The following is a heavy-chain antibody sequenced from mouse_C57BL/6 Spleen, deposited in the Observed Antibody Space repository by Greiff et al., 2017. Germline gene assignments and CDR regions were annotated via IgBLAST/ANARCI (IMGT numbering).Heavy chain of an antibody. CDR3: AREDSNYLAWFAY. D-gene: IGHD2-5*01. Sequence: DVQLVESGGGLVKPGGSLKLSCAASGFTFSDYGMHWVRQAPEKGLEWVAVISSGSSTIYYADTVKGRFTISRDNAKNTLFLQMTSLRSEDTAMYYCAREDSNYLAWFAYWGQGTLVTVSA. V-gene: IGHV5-17*01. J-gene: IGHJ3*01. CDR2: ISSGSSTI. CDR1: GFTFSDYG.